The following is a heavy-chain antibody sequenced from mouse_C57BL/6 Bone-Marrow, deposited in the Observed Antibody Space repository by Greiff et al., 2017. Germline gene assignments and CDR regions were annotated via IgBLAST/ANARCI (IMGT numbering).Heavy chain of an antibody. V-gene: IGHV2-2*01. Sequence: QVQLQQSGPGLVQPSQSLSITCTVSGFSLTSYGVHWVRQSPGKGLEWLGVIWSGGSTDYNAAFISRLSISKDNTKSQVIFKMNSMQADDTSRYYCARDCYAMDYWGQGTSVTVSS. J-gene: IGHJ4*01. CDR1: GFSLTSYG. CDR3: ARDCYAMDY. CDR2: IWSGGST.